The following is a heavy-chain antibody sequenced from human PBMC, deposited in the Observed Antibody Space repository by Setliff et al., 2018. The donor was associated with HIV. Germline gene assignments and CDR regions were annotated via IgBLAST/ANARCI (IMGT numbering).Heavy chain of an antibody. D-gene: IGHD5-12*01. V-gene: IGHV4-61*09. Sequence: PSETLSLTCSVSSDSISSGSYYWSWIRLPAGKGLEWIGQIHTSGSTNYNPSLKSRVTISVDTSKNQFSLKLSSVTAADTAVYYCARGLVVVTDSDYDTNYYYYYYMDVWGRGTTVTVSS. J-gene: IGHJ6*03. CDR1: SDSISSGSYY. CDR2: IHTSGST. CDR3: ARGLVVVTDSDYDTNYYYYYYMDV.